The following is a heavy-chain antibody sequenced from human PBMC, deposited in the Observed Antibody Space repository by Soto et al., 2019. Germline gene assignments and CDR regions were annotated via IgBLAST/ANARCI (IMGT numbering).Heavy chain of an antibody. CDR1: GFMFSSYA. CDR3: AKDAGIPPYYFDF. J-gene: IGHJ4*02. V-gene: IGHV3-23*01. CDR2: VSGSGEST. D-gene: IGHD2-2*01. Sequence: EVQVLESGGGLVQPGGPLRLSCAASGFMFSSYAMSWVRQAPGKGLEGVSTVSGSGESTDYTDSVQGRFTISRDNSKNTVYLQMNSPRVEDTAVYYCAKDAGIPPYYFDFWGQGTLVTVSS.